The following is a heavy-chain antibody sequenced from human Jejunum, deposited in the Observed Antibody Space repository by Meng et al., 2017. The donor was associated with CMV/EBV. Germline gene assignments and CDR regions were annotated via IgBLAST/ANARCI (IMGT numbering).Heavy chain of an antibody. CDR3: AKCISSCQTRAFDM. CDR2: ISGNGATT. V-gene: IGHV3-23*01. CDR1: AVTFSSHS. Sequence: SAVTFSSHSVRWVRQASVKGLGSVSTISGNGATTHCPYSVTSRFTMSTDNSQNTLFRPVNSLGVEDTAIYYCAKCISSCQTRAFDMWGQGTMVTVSS. D-gene: IGHD2-15*01. J-gene: IGHJ3*02.